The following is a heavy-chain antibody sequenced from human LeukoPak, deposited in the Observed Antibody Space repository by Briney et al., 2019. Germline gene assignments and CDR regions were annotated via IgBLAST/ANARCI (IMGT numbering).Heavy chain of an antibody. Sequence: GGSLRLSCAASGFTVSDSFMTWVRQAPGKGLEWVSVIYVSGSTYYADSVKGRFTVSRDNSKNMLYLRMNTLRAEDTAIYYCAKRMGCADFNCYAELDSWGQGTLVTVSS. CDR3: AKRMGCADFNCYAELDS. CDR1: GFTVSDSF. CDR2: IYVSGST. J-gene: IGHJ4*02. V-gene: IGHV3-53*01. D-gene: IGHD3-16*01.